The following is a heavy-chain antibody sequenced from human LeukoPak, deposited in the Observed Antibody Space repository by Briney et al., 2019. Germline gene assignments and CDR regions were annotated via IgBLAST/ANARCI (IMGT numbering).Heavy chain of an antibody. D-gene: IGHD6-13*01. CDR2: INGSGGST. V-gene: IGHV3-23*01. CDR3: AKDAAAAGSAYYFEY. J-gene: IGHJ4*02. Sequence: PGGSLRLSCAASGFTFGSYAMSWVRQAPGKGLEWVSDINGSGGSTYYTDSVKGRFTISRDNSKNTLYLQMNSLRADDTAIYYCAKDAAAAGSAYYFEYWGQGTLVTVSS. CDR1: GFTFGSYA.